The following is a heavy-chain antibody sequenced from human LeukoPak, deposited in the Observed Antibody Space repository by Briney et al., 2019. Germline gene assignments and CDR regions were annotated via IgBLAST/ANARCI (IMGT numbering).Heavy chain of an antibody. CDR1: GFSVSSNY. CDR2: IYSGGST. J-gene: IGHJ5*02. V-gene: IGHV3-53*01. D-gene: IGHD4-11*01. Sequence: PGGSLRLSCAASGFSVSSNYMSWVRQAPGKGLEWVSVIYSGGSTYYADSVKGRFTISRDNFKRTVSLEMNSLRAEDTAVYYCAKDAQRGFDYSNSLEHWGQGSLVIVSS. CDR3: AKDAQRGFDYSNSLEH.